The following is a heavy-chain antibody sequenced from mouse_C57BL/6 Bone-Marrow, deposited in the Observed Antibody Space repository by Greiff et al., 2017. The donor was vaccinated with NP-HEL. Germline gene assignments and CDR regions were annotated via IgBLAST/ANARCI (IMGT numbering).Heavy chain of an antibody. V-gene: IGHV1-53*01. J-gene: IGHJ3*01. Sequence: QVHVKQPGTELVKPGASVKLSCKASGYTFTSYWMHWVKQRPGQGLEWIGNITPSNGSTNYNEKFKSKATLPVDKSSRPAYMQLSSLTAEYTAVYYCASSDYGSSYWAYWGQGTLVTVSA. CDR1: GYTFTSYW. CDR2: ITPSNGST. D-gene: IGHD1-1*01. CDR3: ASSDYGSSYWAY.